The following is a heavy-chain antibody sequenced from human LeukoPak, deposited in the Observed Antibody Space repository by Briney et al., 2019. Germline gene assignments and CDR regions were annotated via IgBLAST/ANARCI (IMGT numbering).Heavy chain of an antibody. CDR2: INHSGST. CDR3: ARVFGGPVSRRFDP. Sequence: PSETLSLTCAVYGGSFSDYYWSWIRQPPGKGLEWIGEINHSGSTNYNPSLKSRVTISVDTSKNQFSLKLSSVTAADTAVYYCARVFGGPVSRRFDPWGQGTQVTVSS. V-gene: IGHV4-34*01. CDR1: GGSFSDYY. D-gene: IGHD4-23*01. J-gene: IGHJ5*02.